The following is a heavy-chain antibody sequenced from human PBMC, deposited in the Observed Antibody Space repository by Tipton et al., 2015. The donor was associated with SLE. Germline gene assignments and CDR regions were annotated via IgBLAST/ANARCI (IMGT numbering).Heavy chain of an antibody. CDR1: GYAFTTYY. J-gene: IGHJ5*02. D-gene: IGHD3-3*01. V-gene: IGHV1-46*01. CDR2: INPSGDST. CDR3: ARGCLVAPYHDFCTAPGCFDP. Sequence: QLVQSGAEVKKPGASVKVSCKASGYAFTTYYIHWVRQAPGQGIEWMGIINPSGDSTNYAQRFQGRVTMTRDTSTSPVYMELSSLRSDDMALYYCARGCLVAPYHDFCTAPGCFDPCVQGTLVTVFS.